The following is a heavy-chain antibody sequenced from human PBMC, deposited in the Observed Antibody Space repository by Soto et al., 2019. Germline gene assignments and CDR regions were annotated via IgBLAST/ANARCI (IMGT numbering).Heavy chain of an antibody. CDR1: SGSISTGDYY. J-gene: IGHJ4*02. CDR2: IYHSGTV. V-gene: IGHV4-30-4*01. D-gene: IGHD3-22*01. CDR3: ARGGADYEEYYFDY. Sequence: QVQLQESGPGLVKPSQTLSLTCTVSSGSISTGDYYWSWIRQPPGKGPEWIGYIYHSGTVYYNPSLKSRVTISMGTSKNQFSLRLSSVTAADTAVYYCARGGADYEEYYFDYWGQGTLVTVSS.